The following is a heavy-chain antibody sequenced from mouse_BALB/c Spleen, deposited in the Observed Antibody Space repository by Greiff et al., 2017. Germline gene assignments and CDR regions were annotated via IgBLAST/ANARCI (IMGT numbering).Heavy chain of an antibody. CDR1: GFTFSSFG. CDR2: ISSGSSTI. Sequence: EVQLVESGGGLVQPGGSRKLSCAASGFTFSSFGMHWVRQAPEKGLEWVAYISSGSSTIYYADTVKGRFTISRDNPKNTLFLQMTSLRSEDTAMYYCARSPNYYAMDYWGQGTSVTVSS. V-gene: IGHV5-17*02. J-gene: IGHJ4*01. CDR3: ARSPNYYAMDY.